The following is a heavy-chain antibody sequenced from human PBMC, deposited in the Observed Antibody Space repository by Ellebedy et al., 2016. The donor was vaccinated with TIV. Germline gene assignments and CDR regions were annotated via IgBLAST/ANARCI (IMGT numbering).Heavy chain of an antibody. Sequence: GESLKISCAASGFTFSSYWMSWVRQAPGKGLEWVGRIKSKTDGGTTDYAAPVKGRFTISRDDSKNTLYLQMNSLKTEDTAVYYCTTAPYEGDSLLGDYWGQGTLVTVSS. D-gene: IGHD2-21*02. J-gene: IGHJ4*02. CDR1: GFTFSSYW. CDR2: IKSKTDGGTT. V-gene: IGHV3-15*01. CDR3: TTAPYEGDSLLGDY.